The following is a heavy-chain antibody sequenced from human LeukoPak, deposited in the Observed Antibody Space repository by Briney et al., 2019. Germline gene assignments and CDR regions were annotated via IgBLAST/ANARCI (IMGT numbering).Heavy chain of an antibody. D-gene: IGHD6-19*01. J-gene: IGHJ4*02. CDR2: ISSSSSYI. Sequence: PGGSLRLPCAASGFTFSSYSMNWVRQAPGKGLEWVSSISSSSSYIYYADSVKGRFTISRDNAKNSLYLQMNSLRAEDTAVYYCARDLLYSSGLDYWGQGTLVTVSS. CDR1: GFTFSSYS. V-gene: IGHV3-21*01. CDR3: ARDLLYSSGLDY.